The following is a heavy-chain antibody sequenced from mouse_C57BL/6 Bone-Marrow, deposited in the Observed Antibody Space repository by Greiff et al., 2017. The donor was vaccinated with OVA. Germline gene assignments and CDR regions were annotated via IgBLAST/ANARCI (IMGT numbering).Heavy chain of an antibody. CDR2: INPNYGTT. Sequence: EVKLMESGPELVKPGASVKISCKASGYSFTDYNMNWVKQSNGKSLEWIGVINPNYGTTSYNQKFKGKATLTVDQSSSTAYMQLNSLTSEDSAVYYCATDFHYYGSSYFLAYWGQGTLVTVSA. D-gene: IGHD1-1*01. V-gene: IGHV1-39*01. CDR3: ATDFHYYGSSYFLAY. J-gene: IGHJ3*01. CDR1: GYSFTDYN.